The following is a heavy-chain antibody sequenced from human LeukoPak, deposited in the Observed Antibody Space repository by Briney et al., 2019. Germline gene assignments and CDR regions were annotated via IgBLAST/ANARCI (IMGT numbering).Heavy chain of an antibody. V-gene: IGHV4-59*01. CDR3: ARTTNFDY. Sequence: SETLPLTCTVSGGSISSYYWSWIRQPPGKGLEWIGYIYYSGSTNYNPSLKSRVTISVDTSKNQFSLKLSSVTAADTAAYYCARTTNFDYWGQGTLVTVSS. CDR2: IYYSGST. CDR1: GGSISSYY. D-gene: IGHD4-17*01. J-gene: IGHJ4*02.